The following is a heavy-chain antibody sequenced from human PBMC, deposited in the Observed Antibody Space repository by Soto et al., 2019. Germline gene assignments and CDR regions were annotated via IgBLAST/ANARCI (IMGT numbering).Heavy chain of an antibody. D-gene: IGHD6-6*01. CDR1: GYTFTGYY. Sequence: ASVKVCCEASGYTFTGYYIHWVRQAPGQGLEWMGWINPNSGGTNYAQKFQGRVTMTRDTSISTAYMELSRLRSDDTAVYYCARDLYSSSSGYWFDPWGQGTLVTVSS. CDR2: INPNSGGT. V-gene: IGHV1-2*02. CDR3: ARDLYSSSSGYWFDP. J-gene: IGHJ5*02.